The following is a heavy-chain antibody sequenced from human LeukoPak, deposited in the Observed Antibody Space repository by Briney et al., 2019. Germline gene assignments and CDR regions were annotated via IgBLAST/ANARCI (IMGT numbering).Heavy chain of an antibody. Sequence: PGGSLRLSCAASGFTFSSYSMNWVRQAPGKGLEWVSSISSSSSYIYYADSVKGRFTISRDNAKNSLYLQMNSLRAEDTAVYYCARGFDSSSWYGYYMDVWGKGTTVTVSS. D-gene: IGHD6-13*01. J-gene: IGHJ6*03. CDR2: ISSSSSYI. CDR1: GFTFSSYS. V-gene: IGHV3-21*01. CDR3: ARGFDSSSWYGYYMDV.